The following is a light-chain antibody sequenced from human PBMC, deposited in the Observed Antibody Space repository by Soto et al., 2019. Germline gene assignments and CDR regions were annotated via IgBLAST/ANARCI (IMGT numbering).Light chain of an antibody. CDR3: QRYDSFRT. CDR2: GAS. Sequence: EIVLTQSPGTLSLSPGERATLSFRASQSARSNFLAWYQQKPGQAPRLLIYGASNRATGIPDRFSGSGSGTDFTLTITRLEPEDFAMYYCQRYDSFRTFGQGTKVDIK. CDR1: QSARSNF. V-gene: IGKV3-20*01. J-gene: IGKJ1*01.